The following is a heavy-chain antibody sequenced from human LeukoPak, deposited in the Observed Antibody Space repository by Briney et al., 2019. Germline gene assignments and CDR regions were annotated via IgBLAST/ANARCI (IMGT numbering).Heavy chain of an antibody. CDR3: ARDLSTVTTYFAQRYCYYHGMDV. CDR1: GFTFSSYW. V-gene: IGHV3-74*01. Sequence: GGSLRLSCAASGFTFSSYWMCWVRQAPGKGLVWVSRINSDGSNTNYADSVKGRFTISRDNAKNTLYLQMNSLRAEDTAVYYCARDLSTVTTYFAQRYCYYHGMDVWGQGTTVTVSS. D-gene: IGHD4-17*01. J-gene: IGHJ6*02. CDR2: INSDGSNT.